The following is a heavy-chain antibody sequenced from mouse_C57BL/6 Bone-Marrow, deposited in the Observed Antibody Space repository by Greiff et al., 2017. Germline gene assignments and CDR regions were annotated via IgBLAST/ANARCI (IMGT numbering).Heavy chain of an antibody. J-gene: IGHJ3*01. Sequence: EVKLVESGGGLVQPKGSLKLSCAASGFSFNTYAMNWVRQAPGKGLEWVARIRSKSNNYATYYADSVKDRFTISRDDSESMLYLQMNNLKTEDTAMYYCVRDGTGFAYWGQGTLVTVSA. CDR1: GFSFNTYA. D-gene: IGHD3-3*01. V-gene: IGHV10-1*01. CDR3: VRDGTGFAY. CDR2: IRSKSNNYAT.